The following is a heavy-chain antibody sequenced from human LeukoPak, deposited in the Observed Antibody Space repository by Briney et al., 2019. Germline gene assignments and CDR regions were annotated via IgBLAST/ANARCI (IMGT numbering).Heavy chain of an antibody. CDR2: ISSSSSTI. J-gene: IGHJ4*02. D-gene: IGHD6-19*01. CDR3: ARDQGPWEAVAPSAGFR. Sequence: PGGSLRLSCAASGFTFSSYSMNWVRQAPGKGLEWVSYISSSSSTIYYADSVKGRFTISRDNAKNSLYLQMNSLRAEDTAVYYCARDQGPWEAVAPSAGFRWGQGTLVTVSS. V-gene: IGHV3-48*01. CDR1: GFTFSSYS.